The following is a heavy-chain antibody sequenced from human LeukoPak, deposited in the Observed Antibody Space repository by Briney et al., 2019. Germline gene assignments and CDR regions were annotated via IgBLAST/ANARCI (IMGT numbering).Heavy chain of an antibody. CDR3: ARDSEFSSDCIPGVCVNFDY. J-gene: IGHJ4*02. CDR2: INTNTGNP. CDR1: GYTFTSYA. D-gene: IGHD1-14*01. V-gene: IGHV7-4-1*02. Sequence: GASVKVSCKASGYTFTSYAMNWVRQAPGQGLEWMGWINTNTGNPTYAQGFTGRFVFSLDTSVSTAYLQISSLKAEDTAVYYCARDSEFSSDCIPGVCVNFDYWGQGTLVTVSS.